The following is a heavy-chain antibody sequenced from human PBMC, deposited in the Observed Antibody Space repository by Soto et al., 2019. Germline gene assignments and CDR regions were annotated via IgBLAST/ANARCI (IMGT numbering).Heavy chain of an antibody. CDR3: AAYLTSTWNSDFHY. CDR2: ITSSGPYT. Sequence: EVQLVESGGGLVKPGGSLRLSCAASGITYTNYGFNWVRQGSGKGLEWVSSITSSGPYTSYADSVRGRFTLSRDNAKNSLYLHMNSLRVEDTAVYYCAAYLTSTWNSDFHYWGQGALVTVSS. CDR1: GITYTNYG. V-gene: IGHV3-21*06. J-gene: IGHJ4*02. D-gene: IGHD1-7*01.